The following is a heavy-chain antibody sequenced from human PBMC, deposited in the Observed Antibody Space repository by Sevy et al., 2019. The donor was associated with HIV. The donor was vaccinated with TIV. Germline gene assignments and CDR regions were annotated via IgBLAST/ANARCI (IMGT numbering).Heavy chain of an antibody. D-gene: IGHD3-22*01. CDR2: ISFDGSDK. V-gene: IGHV3-33*03. CDR1: GFDFSTYD. Sequence: GGSLRLSCAASGFDFSTYDMHWVRQAPGKGLEWVAFISFDGSDKWYVDSVKGRFTISRDNSKNTLYVQMNTLRDEDTAVYYCAKRERSYYDSSGNYDAFDVWGLVTSVTVSS. CDR3: AKRERSYYDSSGNYDAFDV. J-gene: IGHJ3*01.